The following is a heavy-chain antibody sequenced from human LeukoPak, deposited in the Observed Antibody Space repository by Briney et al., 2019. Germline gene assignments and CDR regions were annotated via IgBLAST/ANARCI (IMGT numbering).Heavy chain of an antibody. CDR3: ARVDSSSWYGYNWFDP. CDR2: ISSSSSYI. V-gene: IGHV3-21*01. Sequence: SGGSLRLSCAASGFTFSSYAMSWVRQAPGKGLEWVSSISSSSSYIYYADSVKGRFTISRDNAKNSLYLQMNSLRAEDTAVYYCARVDSSSWYGYNWFDPWGQGTLVTVSS. J-gene: IGHJ5*02. D-gene: IGHD6-13*01. CDR1: GFTFSSYA.